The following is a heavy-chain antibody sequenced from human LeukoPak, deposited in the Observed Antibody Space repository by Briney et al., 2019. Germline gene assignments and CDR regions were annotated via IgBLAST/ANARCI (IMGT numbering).Heavy chain of an antibody. CDR1: GYTFTSYD. J-gene: IGHJ6*02. CDR2: MNPNSGNT. V-gene: IGHV1-18*01. Sequence: ASVKVSCKASGYTFTSYDINWVRQATGQGLEWMGWMNPNSGNTNYAQKLQGRVTMTTDTSTSTAYMELRSLRSDDTAVYYCAREVAAAGISYYYYGMDVWGQGTTVTVSS. D-gene: IGHD6-13*01. CDR3: AREVAAAGISYYYYGMDV.